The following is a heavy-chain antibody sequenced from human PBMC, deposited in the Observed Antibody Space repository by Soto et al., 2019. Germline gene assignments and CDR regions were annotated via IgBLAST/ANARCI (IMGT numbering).Heavy chain of an antibody. J-gene: IGHJ3*02. CDR1: GFTFSSYG. D-gene: IGHD3-9*01. CDR3: AREPKLIPYYDILTGYYPSDAFDI. Sequence: QVQLVESGGGVVQPGRSLRLSCAASGFTFSSYGMHWVRQAPGKGLEWVAVIWYDGSNKYYADSVKGRFTISRDNSKNTVYLQMNSLRAEDTAGYYGAREPKLIPYYDILTGYYPSDAFDIWGQGTMVTVAS. V-gene: IGHV3-33*01. CDR2: IWYDGSNK.